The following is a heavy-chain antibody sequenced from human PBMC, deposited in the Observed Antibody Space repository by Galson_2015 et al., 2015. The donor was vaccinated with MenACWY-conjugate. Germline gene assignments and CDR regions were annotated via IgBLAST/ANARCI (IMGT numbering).Heavy chain of an antibody. CDR1: GFIFNTYW. D-gene: IGHD1-26*01. CDR2: INPGRSST. CDR3: AKTRGASFYFDS. J-gene: IGHJ4*02. V-gene: IGHV3-74*01. Sequence: SLRLSCAASGFIFNTYWMHWVRQAPGKGLVWVSRINPGRSSTTYADSVKDRFTISRDNAKHTLYLQMNSLRPEDTAVFYCAKTRGASFYFDSWGQGTLVTVSS.